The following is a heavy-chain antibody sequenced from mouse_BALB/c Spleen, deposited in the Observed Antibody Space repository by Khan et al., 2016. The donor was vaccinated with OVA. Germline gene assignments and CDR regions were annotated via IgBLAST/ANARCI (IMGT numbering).Heavy chain of an antibody. CDR2: ISTGGHYT. CDR1: GFTFSSFA. V-gene: IGHV5-9-3*01. J-gene: IGHJ4*01. Sequence: EVQLQESGGGVVKPGGSLKLSCSASGFTFSSFAMSWVRQTPEKRLEWVATISTGGHYTFYPDSVKGRFTISRANARNTLYLQMSSLRSEDTAMYCCARSLVEYDARDYWGQGTSGTVSS. D-gene: IGHD2-2*01. CDR3: ARSLVEYDARDY.